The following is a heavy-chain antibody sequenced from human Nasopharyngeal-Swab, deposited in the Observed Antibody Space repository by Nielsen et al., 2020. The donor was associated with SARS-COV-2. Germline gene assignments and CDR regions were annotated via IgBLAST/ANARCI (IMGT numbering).Heavy chain of an antibody. CDR3: ARGRVGATSKKNWFDP. CDR2: INHSGST. CDR1: GGSFSGYY. J-gene: IGHJ5*02. D-gene: IGHD1-26*01. Sequence: SETLSLTSAVYGGSFSGYYWSWICQPPGKGLEWIGEINHSGSTNYNPSLKSRVTISVDTSKNQFSLKLSSVTAADTAVYYCARGRVGATSKKNWFDPWGQGTLVTVSS. V-gene: IGHV4-34*01.